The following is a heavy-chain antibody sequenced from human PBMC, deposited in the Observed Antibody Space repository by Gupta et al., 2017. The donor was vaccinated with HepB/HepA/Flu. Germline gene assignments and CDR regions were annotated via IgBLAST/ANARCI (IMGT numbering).Heavy chain of an antibody. J-gene: IGHJ4*02. Sequence: QVQLVQSGAEVRKPGASVKVSCKASGYAFSSYGISWVRQAPGQGLEWMGWISTYDGITKYALKFHGRVTLTSDTPTSTVHMELRNLRSDDTALYYCARAQGDCDYWGQGTLSTVSS. V-gene: IGHV1-18*01. CDR1: GYAFSSYG. CDR3: ARAQGDCDY. CDR2: ISTYDGIT. D-gene: IGHD3-16*01.